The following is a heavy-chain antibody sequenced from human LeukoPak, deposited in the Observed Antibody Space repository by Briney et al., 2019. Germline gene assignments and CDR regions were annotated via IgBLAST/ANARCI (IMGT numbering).Heavy chain of an antibody. D-gene: IGHD2-2*01. V-gene: IGHV3-11*01. CDR2: ISSSGSNI. CDR3: ARKALPSVYFDY. Sequence: PGGSLRLSCAASGFTFSDYYMSWIRQAPGKGLEWVSYISSSGSNIYYADSVKGRFTISRDNAKNSLYLQMNSLRAEDTAVYYCARKALPSVYFDYWAREPWSPSPQ. J-gene: IGHJ4*02. CDR1: GFTFSDYY.